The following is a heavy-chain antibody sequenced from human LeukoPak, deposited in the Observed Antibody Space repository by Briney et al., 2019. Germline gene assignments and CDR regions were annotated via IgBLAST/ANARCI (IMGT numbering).Heavy chain of an antibody. CDR2: IKSDGSGT. V-gene: IGHV3-74*03. CDR3: AKDYFGSLEY. J-gene: IGHJ4*02. Sequence: PGGSLRLSCAASGFAFSVSWLHWVRQAPGKGLVWVSVIKSDGSGTAYADSVKGRFTISRDNAKNTVYLQMNSLRDEDTAVYYCAKDYFGSLEYWGQGILVTVSS. D-gene: IGHD2/OR15-2a*01. CDR1: GFAFSVSW.